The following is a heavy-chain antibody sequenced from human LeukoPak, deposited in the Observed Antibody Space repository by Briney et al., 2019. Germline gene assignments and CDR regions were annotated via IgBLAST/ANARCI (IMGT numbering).Heavy chain of an antibody. CDR1: GGSISSYY. D-gene: IGHD3-10*01. CDR3: ARGPTYGSGEPIDY. CDR2: VHTSTTT. V-gene: IGHV4-4*07. Sequence: KPSETLSLTCIVSGGSISSYYWNWIRQPPGKGLEWIGRVHTSTTTDYNPSLKSRVTMSVDTSKNQFSLKLSSVTAADTAVYYCARGPTYGSGEPIDYWGQGTLVTVSS. J-gene: IGHJ4*02.